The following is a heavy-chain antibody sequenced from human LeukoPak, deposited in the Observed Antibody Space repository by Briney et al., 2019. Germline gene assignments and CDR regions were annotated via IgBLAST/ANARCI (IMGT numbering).Heavy chain of an antibody. CDR2: ITPSGST. J-gene: IGHJ4*02. D-gene: IGHD3-22*01. V-gene: IGHV4-34*01. CDR3: TSSFYYDSRDY. Sequence: SETLSLTCVVYGGSFSGYFWSWIRQPPGKGLEWLGEITPSGSTNYSPSLKSRVSISIDTSKKKLSTRLTSVTAADSAVYYCTSSFYYDSRDYWGQGTLVTVSS. CDR1: GGSFSGYF.